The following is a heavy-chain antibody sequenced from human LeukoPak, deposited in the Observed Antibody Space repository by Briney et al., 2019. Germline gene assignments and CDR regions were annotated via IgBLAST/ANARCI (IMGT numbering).Heavy chain of an antibody. D-gene: IGHD6-13*01. CDR1: GFIFSDVW. Sequence: PGRSLTLSCVASGFIFSDVWMSWVRQAPGKGLEWVGRIRKKTDGETTDYAAPVKGRFSISRDDSKNTVYLQMNSLKIEDTGVYYCSGSRWATNDYWGQGSLVTVSS. CDR3: SGSRWATNDY. J-gene: IGHJ4*02. CDR2: IRKKTDGETT. V-gene: IGHV3-15*01.